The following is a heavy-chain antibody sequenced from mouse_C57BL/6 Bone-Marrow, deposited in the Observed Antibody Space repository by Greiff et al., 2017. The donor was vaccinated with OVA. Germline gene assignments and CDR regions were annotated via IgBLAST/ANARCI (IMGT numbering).Heavy chain of an antibody. CDR2: INSDGGST. CDR1: EYAFPSHD. CDR3: ARHAGLGEDYWYFDV. V-gene: IGHV5-2*01. D-gene: IGHD4-1*01. Sequence: DVKLVESGGGLVQPGESLKLSCESNEYAFPSHDMSWVRKTPEKRLELVAAINSDGGSTYYPDTMERRFIISRDNTKKTLYLQMSSLRSEDTALYYGARHAGLGEDYWYFDVWGTGTTVTVSS. J-gene: IGHJ1*03.